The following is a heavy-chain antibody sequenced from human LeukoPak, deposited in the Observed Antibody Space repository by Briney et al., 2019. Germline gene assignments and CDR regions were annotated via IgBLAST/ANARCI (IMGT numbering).Heavy chain of an antibody. J-gene: IGHJ6*04. Sequence: ASVKVSCKVSGYTLTELSMHWVRQAPGKGLEWMGGFDPEDGETIYAQKFQGRVTMTEDTSTDTAYMELSSLRSEDTAVYYCATANRFGKYGYYYYGMGVWGKGTTVTVSS. CDR3: ATANRFGKYGYYYYGMGV. CDR1: GYTLTELS. D-gene: IGHD3-10*01. CDR2: FDPEDGET. V-gene: IGHV1-24*01.